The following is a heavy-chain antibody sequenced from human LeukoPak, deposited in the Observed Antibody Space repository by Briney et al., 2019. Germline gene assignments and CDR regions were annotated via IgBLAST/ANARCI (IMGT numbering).Heavy chain of an antibody. CDR1: GGSFSGYY. CDR3: ARAVKYSSGVKLRFDP. Sequence: SETLSLTCAVYGGSFSGYYWSWIRQPPGKGLEWIGEINHSGSTNYNPSLKSRVTISVDTSKNQFSLKQNSVTAADTAVYYCARAVKYSSGVKLRFDPWGQGTLVTVSS. J-gene: IGHJ5*02. V-gene: IGHV4-34*01. CDR2: INHSGST. D-gene: IGHD6-19*01.